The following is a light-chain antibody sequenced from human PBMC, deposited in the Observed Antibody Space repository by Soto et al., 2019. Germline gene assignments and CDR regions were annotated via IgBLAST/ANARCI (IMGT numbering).Light chain of an antibody. CDR1: QSVSTN. J-gene: IGKJ1*01. CDR2: AAS. V-gene: IGKV3-15*01. CDR3: QQHNNWPPWT. Sequence: EIVMTQSPATLSVSPGERATLSCRASQSVSTNLAWYQQKPGQAPRLLIYAASVRATGIPARFSGSGSGTEFTLTISSLQSEDFAVYYCQQHNNWPPWTFGQGTKVEIK.